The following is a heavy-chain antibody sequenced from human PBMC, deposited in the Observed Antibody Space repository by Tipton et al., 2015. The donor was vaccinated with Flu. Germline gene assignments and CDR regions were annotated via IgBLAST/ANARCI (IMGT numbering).Heavy chain of an antibody. J-gene: IGHJ4*02. CDR1: GYSISSGYY. CDR2: IDHSGTT. Sequence: TLSLTCTVSGYSISSGYYWGWIRQPPGRGLEWIGSIDHSGTTYYNPSLKSRVTISVGTSKNQFSLKLSSVTAADTAVFYCASHSYSRGRAGHWGQGTLVTVSS. CDR3: ASHSYSRGRAGH. D-gene: IGHD4-11*01. V-gene: IGHV4-38-2*02.